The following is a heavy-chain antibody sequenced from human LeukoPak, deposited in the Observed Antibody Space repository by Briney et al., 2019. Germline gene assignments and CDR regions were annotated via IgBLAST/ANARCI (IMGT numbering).Heavy chain of an antibody. J-gene: IGHJ5*02. Sequence: SETLSLTCTVSGGSINSYYFNWLRQPAGKGLEWIGRIYTTGSTNYNPSLQRRVTMSIDTSKNQFSLKLTSVTAADTAVYYCARDVVPAAHREYNWFDPWGQGTLVTVPS. CDR3: ARDVVPAAHREYNWFDP. CDR2: IYTTGST. V-gene: IGHV4-4*07. D-gene: IGHD2-2*01. CDR1: GGSINSYY.